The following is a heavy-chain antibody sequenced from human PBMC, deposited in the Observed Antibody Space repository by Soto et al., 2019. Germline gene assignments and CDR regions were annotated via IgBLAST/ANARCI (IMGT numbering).Heavy chain of an antibody. J-gene: IGHJ6*02. CDR2: IIDSGGST. CDR1: CA. CDR3: AKGRSYYYYYGVDV. V-gene: IGHV3-23*01. Sequence: CAMGWVRHAPGKGLEWVSDIIDSGGSTYYADSVKGRFTISRDNSKSTLYLQMNSLRAEDTALYYCAKGRSYYYYYGVDVWGQGTTVTVSS.